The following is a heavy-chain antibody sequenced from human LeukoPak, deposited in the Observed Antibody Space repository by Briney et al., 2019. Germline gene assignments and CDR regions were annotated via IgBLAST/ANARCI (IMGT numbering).Heavy chain of an antibody. CDR3: ASFVLEWLFDYYMDV. CDR2: IKQDGSEK. CDR1: GFTFSSYW. D-gene: IGHD3-3*01. V-gene: IGHV3-7*01. Sequence: GGSLRLSCAASGFTFSSYWMSWVRQAPGKGLEWVAHIKQDGSEKYYVDSVKGRFTISRDNAKNSLYLQMNSLRAEDTAVYYCASFVLEWLFDYYMDVWGKGTTVTVSS. J-gene: IGHJ6*03.